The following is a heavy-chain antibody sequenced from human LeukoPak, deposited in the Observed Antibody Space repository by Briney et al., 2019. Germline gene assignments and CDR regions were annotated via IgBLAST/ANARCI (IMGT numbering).Heavy chain of an antibody. CDR1: GGSISSSSYY. Sequence: SETLSLTCTVSGGSISSSSYYWSWIRQPPGKGLEWIGYIYYSGSTNYNPSLKSRVTISVDTSKNQFSLKLSSVTAADTAVYYCARLLDAFDIWGQGTMVTVSS. CDR3: ARLLDAFDI. J-gene: IGHJ3*02. CDR2: IYYSGST. D-gene: IGHD1-26*01. V-gene: IGHV4-61*01.